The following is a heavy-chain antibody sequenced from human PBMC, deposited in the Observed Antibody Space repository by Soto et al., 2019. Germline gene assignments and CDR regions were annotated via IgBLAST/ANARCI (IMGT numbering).Heavy chain of an antibody. Sequence: WESLKISCKGSGYSFTSYWIGWVRQMPRKGLEWMGIIYPGDSDTRYSPSFQGQVTISADKSISTAYLQWSSLKASDTAMYYCARRIAARPGSLYYFDYWGQGTLVTVSS. D-gene: IGHD6-6*01. J-gene: IGHJ4*02. V-gene: IGHV5-51*01. CDR1: GYSFTSYW. CDR2: IYPGDSDT. CDR3: ARRIAARPGSLYYFDY.